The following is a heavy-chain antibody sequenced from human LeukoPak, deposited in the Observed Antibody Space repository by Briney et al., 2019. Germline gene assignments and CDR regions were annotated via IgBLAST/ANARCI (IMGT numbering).Heavy chain of an antibody. D-gene: IGHD2-15*01. Sequence: SVKVSCKASGGTFSSYAISWVRQAPGQGLEWMGGIIPIFGTANYAQKFQGRVTITADKSTSTAYMELSSLRSEDTAVYYRARKDRYCSGGSCYSWWFDPWGQGTLVTVSS. CDR3: ARKDRYCSGGSCYSWWFDP. CDR2: IIPIFGTA. J-gene: IGHJ5*02. CDR1: GGTFSSYA. V-gene: IGHV1-69*06.